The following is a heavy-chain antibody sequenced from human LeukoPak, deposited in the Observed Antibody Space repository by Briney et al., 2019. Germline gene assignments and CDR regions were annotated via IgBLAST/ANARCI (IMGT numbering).Heavy chain of an antibody. CDR3: ARVFFPYYYDSSGYSDAFDI. Sequence: EASVKVSCKASGYTFTSYAMHWVRQAPGQRLEWMGWINAGNGNTKYSQKFQGRVTITRDTSASTAYMELSSLRSEDTAVYYCARVFFPYYYDSSGYSDAFDIWGQGTMVTVSS. J-gene: IGHJ3*02. D-gene: IGHD3-22*01. V-gene: IGHV1-3*01. CDR2: INAGNGNT. CDR1: GYTFTSYA.